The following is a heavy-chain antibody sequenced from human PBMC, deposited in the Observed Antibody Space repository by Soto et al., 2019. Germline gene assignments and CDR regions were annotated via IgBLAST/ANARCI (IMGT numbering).Heavy chain of an antibody. Sequence: GGSLRLSCAASGFTFSTYALSWVRQAPGRGLEWVSAISANGQGIYYADSVRGRFTISRDNSKNTIFLHMNSLRAEDTAVYYCAKDRNYPRDQFHYWGQGTLVTVSS. CDR2: ISANGQGI. D-gene: IGHD1-7*01. J-gene: IGHJ4*02. CDR1: GFTFSTYA. V-gene: IGHV3-23*01. CDR3: AKDRNYPRDQFHY.